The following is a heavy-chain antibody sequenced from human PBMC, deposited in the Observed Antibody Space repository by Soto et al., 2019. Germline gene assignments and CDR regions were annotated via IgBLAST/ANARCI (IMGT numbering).Heavy chain of an antibody. CDR3: ARQVYGDYLGGNWFDP. CDR1: GGSFSGYY. J-gene: IGHJ5*02. D-gene: IGHD4-17*01. V-gene: IGHV4-34*01. CDR2: INHSGST. Sequence: TSETLSLTCAVYGGSFSGYYWSWIRQPPGRGLEWIGEINHSGSTNYNPSLKSRVTISVDTSKNQFSLKLSSVTVADTALYFCARQVYGDYLGGNWFDPWGQGAPVTVSS.